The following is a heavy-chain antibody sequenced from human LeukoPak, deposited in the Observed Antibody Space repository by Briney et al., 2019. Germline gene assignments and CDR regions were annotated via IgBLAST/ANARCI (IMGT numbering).Heavy chain of an antibody. CDR1: GDSISSGHYY. D-gene: IGHD1-26*01. J-gene: IGHJ4*02. Sequence: SQTLSLTCIVSGDSISSGHYYWNWIRQSPGKGLQWIGYISSSGNTFYNPSLKSRLTLSIDTSKSHFSLRLRSVTAADTAVYYCARESNGSYRRIDYWGQGTLVSVSS. V-gene: IGHV4-30-4*01. CDR2: ISSSGNT. CDR3: ARESNGSYRRIDY.